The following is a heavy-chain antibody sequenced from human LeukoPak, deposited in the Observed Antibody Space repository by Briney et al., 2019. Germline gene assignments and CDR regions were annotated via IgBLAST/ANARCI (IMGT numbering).Heavy chain of an antibody. D-gene: IGHD3-22*01. J-gene: IGHJ3*02. CDR3: ARNDYYDSSGYWGNAFDI. Sequence: ASVKVSCKASGYTFTSYGISWVRQAPGQGLEWMGWISAYNGNTNYAQKLQGRVTMTTDTSTSTAYMELRSLRSDDTAVYYCARNDYYDSSGYWGNAFDIWGQGTMVTVSS. V-gene: IGHV1-18*01. CDR1: GYTFTSYG. CDR2: ISAYNGNT.